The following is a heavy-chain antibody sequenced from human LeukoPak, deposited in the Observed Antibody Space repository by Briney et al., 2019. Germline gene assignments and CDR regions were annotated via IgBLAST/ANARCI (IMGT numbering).Heavy chain of an antibody. J-gene: IGHJ4*02. CDR2: IKQDGSEK. V-gene: IGHV3-7*03. Sequence: PGGSLRLSCAASGFTFSNYWMSWVRQAPGKGLEWVANIKQDGSEKQYVDSVKGRFAISRDNGKKSLYLQINTLRAEDTAVYYCVRGPHIAATSYWGQGTLVTVSS. CDR1: GFTFSNYW. CDR3: VRGPHIAATSY. D-gene: IGHD6-25*01.